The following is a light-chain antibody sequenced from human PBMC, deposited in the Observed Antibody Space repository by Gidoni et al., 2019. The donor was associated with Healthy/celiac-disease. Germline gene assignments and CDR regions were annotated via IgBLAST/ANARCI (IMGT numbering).Light chain of an antibody. J-gene: IGKJ1*01. CDR2: GAS. Sequence: IVTTQSPPTLSVSPGERATLPCRASQNVSSNLAWYQQKPGQTPRPLLYGASTRATSIPARFSGSGSGTEFTLTISSLLSEDFAVYYCQQYNDWPRGTFXQXTKVEIK. CDR1: QNVSSN. CDR3: QQYNDWPRGT. V-gene: IGKV3-15*01.